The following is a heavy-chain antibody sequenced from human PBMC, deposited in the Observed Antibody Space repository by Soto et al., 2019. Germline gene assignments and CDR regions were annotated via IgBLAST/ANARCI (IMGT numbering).Heavy chain of an antibody. CDR1: GYTFTSYG. Sequence: ASVKVSCKASGYTFTSYGISWVRQAPGQGLEWMGWISAYNGNTNYAQKLQGRVTMTTDTSTSTAYMELRSLRSDATAVYYCATCRSRNKLELLACNWFGPWGQGTLVTVSS. CDR2: ISAYNGNT. J-gene: IGHJ5*02. CDR3: ATCRSRNKLELLACNWFGP. D-gene: IGHD1-7*01. V-gene: IGHV1-18*01.